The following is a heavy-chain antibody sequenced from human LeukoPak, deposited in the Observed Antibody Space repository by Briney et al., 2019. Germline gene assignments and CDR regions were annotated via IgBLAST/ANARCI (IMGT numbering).Heavy chain of an antibody. V-gene: IGHV4-39*01. J-gene: IGHJ5*02. Sequence: SETLPLTCTVSGGSISSSSYYWGWIRQPPGKGLEWIGSIYYSGSTYYNPSLKSRVTISVDTSKNQFSLKLSSVTAADTAVYYCARPTSMNWFDPWGQGTLVTVSS. CDR2: IYYSGST. CDR1: GGSISSSSYY. CDR3: ARPTSMNWFDP.